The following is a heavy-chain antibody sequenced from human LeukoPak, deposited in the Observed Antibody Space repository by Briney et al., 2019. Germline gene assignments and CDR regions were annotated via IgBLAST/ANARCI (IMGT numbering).Heavy chain of an antibody. V-gene: IGHV3-48*02. D-gene: IGHD5-18*01. CDR2: ISSSSSTI. CDR1: GFTFSAYE. J-gene: IGHJ4*02. Sequence: PGGSLRLSCVGSGFTFSAYEMNWVRQAPGKGLELVSYISSSSSTIYYADSVKGRFTISGDNAKNSLYLQMNGLRDEDTAVYYCAREGIQLWLFFDYWGQGTLVTVSS. CDR3: AREGIQLWLFFDY.